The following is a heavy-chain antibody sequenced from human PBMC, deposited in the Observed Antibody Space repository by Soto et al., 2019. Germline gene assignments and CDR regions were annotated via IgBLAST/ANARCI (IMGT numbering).Heavy chain of an antibody. CDR2: ISYDGSNK. Sequence: GGSLRLSCAGSGFTFGSYPMHGVRQAPGKGLEWVAVISYDGSNKYYADSVKGRFTISRDNSKNTLYLQMNSLRAEDTAVYYCAKVPAPNGRYCSGGSCYFDYWGQGTLVTVSS. J-gene: IGHJ4*02. CDR3: AKVPAPNGRYCSGGSCYFDY. D-gene: IGHD2-15*01. V-gene: IGHV3-30-3*01. CDR1: GFTFGSYP.